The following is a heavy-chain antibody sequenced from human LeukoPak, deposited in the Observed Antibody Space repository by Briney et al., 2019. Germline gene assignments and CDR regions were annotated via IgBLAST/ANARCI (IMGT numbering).Heavy chain of an antibody. D-gene: IGHD3-22*01. Sequence: SETLSPTCTVSGGSISSSSYYWGWIRQPPGKGLEWIGSIYYSGSTYYNPSLKSRVAISVDTSKNQFSLKLSSVTAADTAVYYCARHYYDGSGYNYPVDYWGQGTLVTVSS. J-gene: IGHJ4*02. CDR1: GGSISSSSYY. CDR2: IYYSGST. CDR3: ARHYYDGSGYNYPVDY. V-gene: IGHV4-39*01.